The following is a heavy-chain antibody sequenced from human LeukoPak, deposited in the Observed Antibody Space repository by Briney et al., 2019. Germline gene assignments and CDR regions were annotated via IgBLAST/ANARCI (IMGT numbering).Heavy chain of an antibody. Sequence: ASVKVSCKASGYTFTSYGISWVRQAPGQGLEWMGWINPNSGGTNYAQKFQGRVTMTRDTSISTAYMELSRLRSDDTAVYYCARATGLDYWGQGTLVTVSS. V-gene: IGHV1-2*02. CDR3: ARATGLDY. J-gene: IGHJ4*02. CDR1: GYTFTSYG. D-gene: IGHD3-10*01. CDR2: INPNSGGT.